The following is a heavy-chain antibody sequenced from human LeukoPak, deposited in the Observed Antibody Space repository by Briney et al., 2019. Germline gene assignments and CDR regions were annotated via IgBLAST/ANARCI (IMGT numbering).Heavy chain of an antibody. Sequence: SVKLSCKSSGGTFSSYAISWVRQAPGQGLEWMGGIIPIFGTANYAQKFQGRVTITTDESTSTAYMELSSLRSEDTAVYYCARGTTGDYYYYYYMDVWGKGTTVTVSS. V-gene: IGHV1-69*05. D-gene: IGHD1-14*01. CDR2: IIPIFGTA. CDR3: ARGTTGDYYYYYYMDV. CDR1: GGTFSSYA. J-gene: IGHJ6*03.